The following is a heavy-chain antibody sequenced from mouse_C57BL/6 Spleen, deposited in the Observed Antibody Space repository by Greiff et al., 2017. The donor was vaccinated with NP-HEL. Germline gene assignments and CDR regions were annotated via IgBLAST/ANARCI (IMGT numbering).Heavy chain of an antibody. CDR2: ISDGGSYT. D-gene: IGHD1-2*01. Sequence: EVKLMESGGGLVKPGGSLKLSCAASGFTFSSYAMSWVRQTPEKRLEWVATISDGGSYTYYPDNVKGRFTISRDNAKNNLYLQMGHLKSKDTGVYYCARGLIQGNYFDYWGQGTTLTVSS. CDR1: GFTFSSYA. V-gene: IGHV5-4*03. J-gene: IGHJ2*01. CDR3: ARGLIQGNYFDY.